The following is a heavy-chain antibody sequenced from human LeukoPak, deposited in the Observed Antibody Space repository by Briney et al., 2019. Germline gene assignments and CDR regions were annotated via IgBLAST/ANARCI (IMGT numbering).Heavy chain of an antibody. CDR2: ISWNSGSI. V-gene: IGHV3-9*01. J-gene: IGHJ4*02. D-gene: IGHD3-22*01. CDR3: AKATTLYYDSSGGGDFDY. CDR1: GFTFDDYA. Sequence: GRSLRLSCAASGFTFDDYAMHWVRQAPGKGLEGVSGISWNSGSIGYADSVKGRFTISRDNAKNSLYLQMNSLRAEDTALYYCAKATTLYYDSSGGGDFDYWGQGPLVTVSS.